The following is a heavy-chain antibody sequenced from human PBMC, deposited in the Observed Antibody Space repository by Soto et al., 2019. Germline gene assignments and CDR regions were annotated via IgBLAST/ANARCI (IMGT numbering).Heavy chain of an antibody. V-gene: IGHV3-21*01. D-gene: IGHD3-10*01. CDR1: GFTLSSYH. CDR3: ARDPSGSGPDFDY. CDR2: ITSSGVY. Sequence: PGGSLRLSCAASGFTLSSYHMNWVRQAPGKGLEWVSSITSSGVYYRDSVKGRFTISGDNAKNSLYLQMNSLRAEDTAVYYCARDPSGSGPDFDYWGQGILVTVSS. J-gene: IGHJ4*02.